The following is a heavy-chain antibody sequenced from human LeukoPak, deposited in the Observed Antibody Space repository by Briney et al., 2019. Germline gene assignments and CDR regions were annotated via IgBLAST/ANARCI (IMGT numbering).Heavy chain of an antibody. CDR2: ISSSSSYI. V-gene: IGHV3-21*01. J-gene: IGHJ4*02. CDR3: ARAISSGDFDY. D-gene: IGHD6-19*01. CDR1: GLTFSSYA. Sequence: GGSLRLSCAASGLTFSSYAMSWVRQAPGKGLEWVSSISSSSSYIYYADSVKGRFTISRDNAKSSLYLQMNSLRAEDTAVYYCARAISSGDFDYWGQGTLVTVSS.